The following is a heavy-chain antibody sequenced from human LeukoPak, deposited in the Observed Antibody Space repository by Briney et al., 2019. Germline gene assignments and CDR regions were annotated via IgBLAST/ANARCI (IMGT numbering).Heavy chain of an antibody. V-gene: IGHV3-48*02. D-gene: IGHD3-10*01. CDR1: GFTFSSYS. CDR3: ARDTDSSYGSGSQSDMDV. Sequence: PGGSLRLSCAASGFTFSSYSMNWVRQAPGKGLEWVSYISSSSSTIYYADSVKGRFTISRDNAKNSPYLQMNSLRDEDTAVYYCARDTDSSYGSGSQSDMDVWGQGTTVTVSS. CDR2: ISSSSSTI. J-gene: IGHJ6*02.